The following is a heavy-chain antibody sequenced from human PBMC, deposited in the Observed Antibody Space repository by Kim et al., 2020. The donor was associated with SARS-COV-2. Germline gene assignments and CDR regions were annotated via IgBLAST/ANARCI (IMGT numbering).Heavy chain of an antibody. CDR2: INHSGST. J-gene: IGHJ6*02. CDR3: ARGVGMYQLLLYYYYYGMDV. D-gene: IGHD2-2*01. Sequence: SETLSLTCAVYGGSFSGYYWSWIRQPPGKGLEWIGEINHSGSTNYNPSLKSRVTISVDTSKNQFSLKLSSVTAADTAVYYCARGVGMYQLLLYYYYYGMDVWGQGTTVTVSS. CDR1: GGSFSGYY. V-gene: IGHV4-34*01.